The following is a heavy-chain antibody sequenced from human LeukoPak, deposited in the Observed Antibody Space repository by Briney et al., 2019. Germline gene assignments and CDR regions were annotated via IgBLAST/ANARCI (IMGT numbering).Heavy chain of an antibody. J-gene: IGHJ5*02. Sequence: ASVKVSCKASGYTFTAYYMHWVRQAPGQGLEWMGWINPSSGGTKYVQKFQARVTMTRDTSIRTAYMELNSLRSDDTAVYYCARDRPYGSVDDVVDPWGQGTLVTVSS. CDR2: INPSSGGT. CDR3: ARDRPYGSVDDVVDP. CDR1: GYTFTAYY. D-gene: IGHD3-10*01. V-gene: IGHV1-2*02.